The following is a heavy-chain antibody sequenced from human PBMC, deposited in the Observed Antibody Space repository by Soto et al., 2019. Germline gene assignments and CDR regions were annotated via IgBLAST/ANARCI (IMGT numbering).Heavy chain of an antibody. CDR2: ISYDGSNK. CDR3: AKDNADNYESGSPPAGYYYGMDV. J-gene: IGHJ6*02. V-gene: IGHV3-30*18. D-gene: IGHD3-22*01. CDR1: GFSFSDCG. Sequence: QVQLVESGGGVVQPGRSLRLSCAASGFSFSDCGMHWVRQAPGKGLEWVAVISYDGSNKYYADSVKGRFTISRDNSKNTRYLQMSTLRAEDTALYYCAKDNADNYESGSPPAGYYYGMDVWGQGTTVTVSS.